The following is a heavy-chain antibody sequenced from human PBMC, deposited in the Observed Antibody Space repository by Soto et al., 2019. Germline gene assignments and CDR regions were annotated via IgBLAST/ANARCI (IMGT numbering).Heavy chain of an antibody. V-gene: IGHV3-30-3*01. D-gene: IGHD3-3*01. Sequence: VQLVESGGGLVKPGGSLRLSRAASGFTFSSYAMHWVRQAPGKGLEWVAVISYDGSNKYYADSVKGRFTISRDNSKNTLYLQMNSLRAEDTAVYYCARDTRLRFLEWLSHGAFDIWGRGTMVTVSS. CDR3: ARDTRLRFLEWLSHGAFDI. J-gene: IGHJ3*02. CDR2: ISYDGSNK. CDR1: GFTFSSYA.